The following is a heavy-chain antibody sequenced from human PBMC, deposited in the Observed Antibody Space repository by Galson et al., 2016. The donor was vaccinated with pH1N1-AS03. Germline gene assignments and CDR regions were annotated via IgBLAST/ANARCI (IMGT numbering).Heavy chain of an antibody. Sequence: LTCAVSGYSISSGYYWDWIRQPPGKGLEWIGYIYYSGSTNYNPSLKSRVTISVDTSKNQFSLKLSSVTAADTAVYYCARTGSRGNDPFYYYYYGMDVWGQGTTVTVSS. V-gene: IGHV4-61*01. D-gene: IGHD1-1*01. CDR1: GYSISSGYY. J-gene: IGHJ6*02. CDR3: ARTGSRGNDPFYYYYYGMDV. CDR2: IYYSGST.